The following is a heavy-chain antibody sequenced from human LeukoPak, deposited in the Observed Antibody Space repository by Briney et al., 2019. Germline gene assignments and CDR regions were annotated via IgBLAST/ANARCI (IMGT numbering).Heavy chain of an antibody. CDR1: GGTFGGYT. J-gene: IGHJ6*03. CDR3: ARELSAAAPYYMDV. Sequence: ASVKVSCKASGGTFGGYTISWVRQAPGQGLAWMGGIIPMLRSSTYAQSFQGRLTITTDESTTTVHMELRSLRSEDTAVYYCARELSAAAPYYMDVWGKGTTVTVSS. V-gene: IGHV1-69*16. D-gene: IGHD6-25*01. CDR2: IIPMLRSS.